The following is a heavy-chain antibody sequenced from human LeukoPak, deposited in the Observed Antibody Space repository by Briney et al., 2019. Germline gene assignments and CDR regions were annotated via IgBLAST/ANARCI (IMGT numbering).Heavy chain of an antibody. V-gene: IGHV4-4*07. Sequence: SETLSLTCTVSGGSISSYYWTWIRQPAGKGLEWIGRIYTSGSTNFNPSLKSRVTISVDTSKKQFSLKLSSVTAADTAVYYCARDRGTGNFDYWGQGTLVTVSS. CDR2: IYTSGST. CDR1: GGSISSYY. CDR3: ARDRGTGNFDY. D-gene: IGHD3/OR15-3a*01. J-gene: IGHJ4*02.